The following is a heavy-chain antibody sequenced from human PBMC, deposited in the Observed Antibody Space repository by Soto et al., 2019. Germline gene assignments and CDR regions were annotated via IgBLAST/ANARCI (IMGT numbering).Heavy chain of an antibody. CDR3: TTDLVGYFDWTPAMVSVSDPDY. CDR1: GFTFSNAW. Sequence: PGGSLRLSCAASGFTFSNAWMNWVRQAPGKGLEWVGRIKSKTDGGTTDYAAPVKGRFTISRDDSKNTLYLQMNSLKTEDTAVYYCTTDLVGYFDWTPAMVSVSDPDYWGQGTLVTVSS. V-gene: IGHV3-15*07. D-gene: IGHD3-9*01. J-gene: IGHJ4*02. CDR2: IKSKTDGGTT.